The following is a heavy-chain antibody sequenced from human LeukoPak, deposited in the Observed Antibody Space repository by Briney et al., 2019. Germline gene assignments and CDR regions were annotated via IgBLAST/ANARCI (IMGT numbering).Heavy chain of an antibody. J-gene: IGHJ4*02. CDR2: INPSGGST. CDR1: GYTFTSYG. D-gene: IGHD2-21*02. CDR3: ARDSRSGGGDPW. Sequence: ASVKVSCKASGYTFTSYGISWVRQAPGQGLEWMGIINPSGGSTSYAQKFQGRVTMTRDTSTSTVYMELSSLRSEDTAVYYCARDSRSGGGDPWWGQGTLVTVSS. V-gene: IGHV1-46*01.